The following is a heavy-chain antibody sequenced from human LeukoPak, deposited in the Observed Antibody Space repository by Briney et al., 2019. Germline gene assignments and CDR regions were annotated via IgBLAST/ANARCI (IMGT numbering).Heavy chain of an antibody. Sequence: PGGSLRLSCAASGFTFTNYAMTWVRQAPGKGLEWVAVISYDGSNKYYADSVKGRFTISRDNSKNTLYLQMNSLRAEDTAVYYCAKGRELLLDYWGQGTLVTVSS. CDR1: GFTFTNYA. J-gene: IGHJ4*02. CDR2: ISYDGSNK. D-gene: IGHD1-26*01. V-gene: IGHV3-30*18. CDR3: AKGRELLLDY.